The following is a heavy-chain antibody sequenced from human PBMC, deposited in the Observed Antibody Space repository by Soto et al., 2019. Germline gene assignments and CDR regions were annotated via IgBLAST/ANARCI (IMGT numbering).Heavy chain of an antibody. CDR2: IYYSGST. V-gene: IGHV4-31*03. Sequence: QVQLQESGPGLVKPSQTLSLTCTVSGGSISSGGYYWSWIRQHPGKGLEWIGYIYYSGSTYYNPSLKSRVTRSXATXKXQFYLKLSSVTAADTAVYYCASSKLTERYSYGCVDYWGQGTLVTVSS. CDR1: GGSISSGGYY. CDR3: ASSKLTERYSYGCVDY. J-gene: IGHJ4*02. D-gene: IGHD5-18*01.